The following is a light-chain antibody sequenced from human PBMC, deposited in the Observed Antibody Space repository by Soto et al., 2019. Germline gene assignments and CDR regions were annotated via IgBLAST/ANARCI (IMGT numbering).Light chain of an antibody. J-gene: IGLJ1*01. Sequence: QSVLTQPRSVSGSPGQSITISCTGSTSDVGAYSFASWYQQHPGAAPKLLIHDVNKRPPGVPDRFSASKSGNTASLTISGLQAEDEADYFCCSYAGAYTYVLGSGTKVTVL. V-gene: IGLV2-11*01. CDR2: DVN. CDR3: CSYAGAYTYV. CDR1: TSDVGAYSF.